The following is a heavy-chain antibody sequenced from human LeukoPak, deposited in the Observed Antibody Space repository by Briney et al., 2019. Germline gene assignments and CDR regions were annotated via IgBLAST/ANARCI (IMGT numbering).Heavy chain of an antibody. Sequence: PSETLSLTCTVSGGSVSSGSYYWSWIRQPAGKGLEWIGRIYTSGSTNYNPSLKSRVTISVDTSKNQFSLKLSSVTAADTAVYYCARGLRPGYGSGSYFLYWGQGTLVTVSS. V-gene: IGHV4-61*02. CDR2: IYTSGST. CDR1: GGSVSSGSYY. CDR3: ARGLRPGYGSGSYFLY. J-gene: IGHJ4*02. D-gene: IGHD3-10*01.